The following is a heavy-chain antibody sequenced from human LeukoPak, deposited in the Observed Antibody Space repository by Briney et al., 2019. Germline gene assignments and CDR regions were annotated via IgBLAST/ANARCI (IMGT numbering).Heavy chain of an antibody. CDR1: GFTFDDYG. CDR2: INWNGGST. CDR3: ARDLSYVWGSYRYTEGKGDAFDI. D-gene: IGHD3-16*02. J-gene: IGHJ3*02. V-gene: IGHV3-20*04. Sequence: GGSLRLSCAASGFTFDDYGMSWVRQAPGKGLEWVSGINWNGGSTGYADSVKGRFTISRDNAKNSLYLQMNSLRAEDTALYFCARDLSYVWGSYRYTEGKGDAFDIWGQGTLVTVSS.